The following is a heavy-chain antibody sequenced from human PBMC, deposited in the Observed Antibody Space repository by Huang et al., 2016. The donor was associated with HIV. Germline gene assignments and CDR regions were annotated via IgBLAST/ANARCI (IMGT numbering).Heavy chain of an antibody. CDR1: GYTFFTYS. Sequence: QVQLVQSGPEMKKPGASVNVSCKASGYTFFTYSISWVRQAPGQGLEWMGGVSPYKGHTNYAQKFQGRLTLTTDVSTSSAYMELKNLRSDDTAVYYCARFRGPQVTLNWLDPWGQGTLVTVSS. J-gene: IGHJ5*02. V-gene: IGHV1-18*01. D-gene: IGHD3-10*01. CDR2: VSPYKGHT. CDR3: ARFRGPQVTLNWLDP.